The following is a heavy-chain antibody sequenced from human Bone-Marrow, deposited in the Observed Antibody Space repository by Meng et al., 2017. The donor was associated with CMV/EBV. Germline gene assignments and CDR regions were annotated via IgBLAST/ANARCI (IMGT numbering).Heavy chain of an antibody. CDR1: GYTFTGYY. J-gene: IGHJ6*02. Sequence: ASVKVSCKASGYTFTGYYMHWVRQAPGQGLEWMGWINPNSGGTNYAQKFQGRVTMTRDTSSSTAYMEMSRLRSDDTAVYYCARESWRTTGKLYYYGMGVWGQGTTVTVSS. D-gene: IGHD1-1*01. V-gene: IGHV1-2*02. CDR2: INPNSGGT. CDR3: ARESWRTTGKLYYYGMGV.